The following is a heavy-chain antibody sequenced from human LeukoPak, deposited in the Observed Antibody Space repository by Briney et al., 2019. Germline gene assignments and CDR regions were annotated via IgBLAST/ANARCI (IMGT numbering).Heavy chain of an antibody. CDR1: GGSISSYY. J-gene: IGHJ6*03. D-gene: IGHD5-18*01. CDR2: IYYSVST. Sequence: SETLSLTCTVSGGSISSYYWSWIRQPPGKGLEWSGYIYYSVSTNYNPSLKSRVTISVETTKNQISLMLTSVTSSDTAASYCLGTTEGGYTYVYFYYSYLVVWGKGTTVTISS. V-gene: IGHV4-59*01. CDR3: LGTTEGGYTYVYFYYSYLVV.